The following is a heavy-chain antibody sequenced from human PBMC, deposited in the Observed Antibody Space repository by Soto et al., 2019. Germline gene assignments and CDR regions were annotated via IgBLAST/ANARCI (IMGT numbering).Heavy chain of an antibody. Sequence: EVQLGESGGDLVQPGGSLRLSCAAAGVTFSSDEMNWVRQAPGKGLELVSYMSPSTSTIYYADYVQGRFTISRDNANNTLYLQMISLRAWDTAVYYCARAAGTRVRVVYGMDVWGQGTTVTVSS. J-gene: IGHJ6*02. V-gene: IGHV3-48*03. CDR1: GVTFSSDE. CDR2: MSPSTSTI. D-gene: IGHD3-10*01. CDR3: ARAAGTRVRVVYGMDV.